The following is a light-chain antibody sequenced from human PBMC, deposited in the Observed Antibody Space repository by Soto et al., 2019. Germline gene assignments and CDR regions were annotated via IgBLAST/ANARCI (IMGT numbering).Light chain of an antibody. CDR1: QSVSSTY. Sequence: EIVLTQSPGTLSLSPGERATLSCRASQSVSSTYFAWYQQKPGQAPRLLIYGASSRATGIPDRFSGSGSGTDFTLTITRLEPEDFAVYYCQQYSNSPPYTFGQGIKLEIK. V-gene: IGKV3-20*01. J-gene: IGKJ2*01. CDR3: QQYSNSPPYT. CDR2: GAS.